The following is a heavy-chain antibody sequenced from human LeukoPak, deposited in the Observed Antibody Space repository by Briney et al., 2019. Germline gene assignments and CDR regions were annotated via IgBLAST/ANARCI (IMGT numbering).Heavy chain of an antibody. V-gene: IGHV3-48*01. CDR3: ARDHNYAFDN. Sequence: GGSLRLSCAASGFTFSHYSMTWVRQAPGKGLEWISYVGISSGNTKYADSVKGRFTISGDSAKNSVYLQMNSLRVEDTAVYYCARDHNYAFDNWGQGTLVTASS. J-gene: IGHJ4*02. CDR1: GFTFSHYS. CDR2: VGISSGNT. D-gene: IGHD1-20*01.